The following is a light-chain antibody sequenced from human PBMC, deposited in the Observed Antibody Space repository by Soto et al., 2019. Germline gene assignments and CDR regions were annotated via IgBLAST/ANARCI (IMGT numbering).Light chain of an antibody. J-gene: IGKJ4*01. CDR3: QQFDDLPLT. CDR2: GAS. V-gene: IGKV3D-15*01. Sequence: EIVMTQSPATLSVSPGETTRLSCRASQSINSDVAWYQQKVGQTPRLLIHGASTRATGIAARFSGSGSGTEFTLTISGLQSEDFATYYCQQFDDLPLTFGGGTKVDI. CDR1: QSINSD.